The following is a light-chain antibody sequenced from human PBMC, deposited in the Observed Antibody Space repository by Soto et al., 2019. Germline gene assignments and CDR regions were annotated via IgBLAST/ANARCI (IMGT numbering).Light chain of an antibody. V-gene: IGKV1-33*01. CDR2: DAS. Sequence: DIQMTQSPSSLSASVADRVTITCRASQDIGTDLGWYQQKPGKAPKLLIYDASNLETGVPSRFSGSGSGTDFTFTISSLQPEDIATYYCQQYDNLLALTFGGGTKVDIK. CDR1: QDIGTD. J-gene: IGKJ4*01. CDR3: QQYDNLLALT.